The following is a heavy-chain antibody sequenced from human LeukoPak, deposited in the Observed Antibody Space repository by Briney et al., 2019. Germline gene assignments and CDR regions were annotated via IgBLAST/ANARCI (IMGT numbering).Heavy chain of an antibody. D-gene: IGHD3-9*01. CDR3: ARGGGYFDWPYPY. CDR2: INHSGST. Sequence: SETLSLTCAVYGGSFSGYYWSWIRQPPGKGLEWIGEINHSGSTNYNPSLKSRVTISVDTSQNQFSLKLSSVTAADTAVYYCARGGGYFDWPYPYWGQGTLVTVSS. V-gene: IGHV4-34*01. CDR1: GGSFSGYY. J-gene: IGHJ4*02.